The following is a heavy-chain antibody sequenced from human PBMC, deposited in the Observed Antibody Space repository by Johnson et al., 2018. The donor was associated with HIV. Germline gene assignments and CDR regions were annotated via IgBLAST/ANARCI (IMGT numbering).Heavy chain of an antibody. CDR3: AKDLRIAARPGDAFDI. D-gene: IGHD6-6*01. J-gene: IGHJ3*02. CDR1: GFTFSSYA. V-gene: IGHV3-30-3*01. Sequence: QVQLVESGGGVVQPGRSLRLSCAASGFTFSSYAMHWVRKAPGKGLEWVAVISYDGSNKYYADSVKGRFTISRDNSKNTLYLQMNSLRAEDTAIYYCAKDLRIAARPGDAFDIWGQGTMVTVSS. CDR2: ISYDGSNK.